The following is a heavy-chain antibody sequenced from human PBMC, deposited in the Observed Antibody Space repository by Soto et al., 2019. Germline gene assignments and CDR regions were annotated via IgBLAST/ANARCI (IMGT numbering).Heavy chain of an antibody. Sequence: HLGGSLRLSCAASGFTFSSYAMSWVRQAPGKGLEWASAISGSGGSTYYADSVKGRFTISRDNSKNTLYLQMNSLRAEDTAVYYCAKGQRIMITFGGVHIDYWGQGTLVTVSS. CDR3: AKGQRIMITFGGVHIDY. CDR1: GFTFSSYA. CDR2: ISGSGGST. J-gene: IGHJ4*02. D-gene: IGHD3-16*01. V-gene: IGHV3-23*01.